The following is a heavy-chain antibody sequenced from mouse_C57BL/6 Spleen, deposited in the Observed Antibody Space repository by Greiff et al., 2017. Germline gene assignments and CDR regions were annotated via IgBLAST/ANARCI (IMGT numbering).Heavy chain of an antibody. CDR2: IDPEDGET. CDR1: GFNIKDYY. CDR3: AGHYYGSSFYAMDY. D-gene: IGHD1-1*01. Sequence: VQLKESGAELVKPGASVKLSCTASGFNIKDYYMHWVKQRTEQGLEWIGRIDPEDGETKYAPKFQGKATITADTSSNNAYLQLSSLTSEDTTVYYCAGHYYGSSFYAMDYWGQGTSVTVSS. J-gene: IGHJ4*01. V-gene: IGHV14-2*01.